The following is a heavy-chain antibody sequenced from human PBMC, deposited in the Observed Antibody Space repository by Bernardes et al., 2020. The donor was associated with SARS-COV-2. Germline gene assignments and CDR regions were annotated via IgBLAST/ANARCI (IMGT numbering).Heavy chain of an antibody. Sequence: GGSLRLSCAGSGFAFSDYWMSWVRQAPGKGLEWVANIKRDGSETYYVDSVKGRFTIPRDNAKNLVFLLMNSLRAGDTAVLYCAGSAGMDVWVQGTMVAVS. J-gene: IGHJ6*02. V-gene: IGHV3-7*03. CDR1: GFAFSDYW. CDR2: IKRDGSET. CDR3: AGSAGMDV.